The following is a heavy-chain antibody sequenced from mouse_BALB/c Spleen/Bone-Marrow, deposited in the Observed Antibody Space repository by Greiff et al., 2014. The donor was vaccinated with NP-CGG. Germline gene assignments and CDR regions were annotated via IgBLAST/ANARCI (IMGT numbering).Heavy chain of an antibody. J-gene: IGHJ3*01. D-gene: IGHD1-2*01. Sequence: DVHLVESGGGLVQPGGSLKLSCAASGFDFSRYWMTWVRQAPGRGLEWIGEINPASSTINYTPSLKDKFIISRDNAKNTLYLQMSKVRSEDTALYYCAKNYNYGYVAYWGQGTLVTVSA. CDR3: AKNYNYGYVAY. CDR2: INPASSTI. CDR1: GFDFSRYW. V-gene: IGHV4-1*02.